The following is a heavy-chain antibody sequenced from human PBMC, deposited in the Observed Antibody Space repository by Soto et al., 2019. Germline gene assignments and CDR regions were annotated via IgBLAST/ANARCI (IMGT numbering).Heavy chain of an antibody. D-gene: IGHD3-10*01. CDR1: GFTVSSNY. CDR3: ARDRPYGSGSWGDAFDI. J-gene: IGHJ3*02. V-gene: IGHV3-53*01. CDR2: IYSGGST. Sequence: EVQLVESGGGLIQPGGSLRLSCAASGFTVSSNYMSWVRQAPGKGLEWASVIYSGGSTYYEDSVKGRFTISRDNSKNTLYLQMNSLRAEDTAVYYCARDRPYGSGSWGDAFDIWGQGTMVTVSS.